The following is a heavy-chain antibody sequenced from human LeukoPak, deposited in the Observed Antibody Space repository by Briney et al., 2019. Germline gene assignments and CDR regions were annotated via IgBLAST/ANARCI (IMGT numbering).Heavy chain of an antibody. CDR2: IYTSGST. Sequence: SETLSLTCTVSGGSISSYYWSWIRQPAGKGLEWIGRIYTSGSTNYNPSLKSRVTMSVDTSKNQFSLKLSSVTDADTAVYYCARGPGSSWYRGWFDPWGQGTLVTVSS. CDR1: GGSISSYY. D-gene: IGHD6-13*01. CDR3: ARGPGSSWYRGWFDP. V-gene: IGHV4-4*07. J-gene: IGHJ5*02.